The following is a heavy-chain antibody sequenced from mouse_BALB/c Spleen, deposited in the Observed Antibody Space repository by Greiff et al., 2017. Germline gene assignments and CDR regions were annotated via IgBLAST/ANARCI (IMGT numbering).Heavy chain of an antibody. D-gene: IGHD1-2*01. CDR3: AREATTATGFFAY. Sequence: VQLQESGPGLVAPSQSLSITCTVSGFSLTSYGVHWVRQPPGKGLEWLGVIWAGGSTNYNSALMSRLSISKDNSKSQVFLKMNSLQTDDTAMYYCAREATTATGFFAYWGQGTLVTVSA. J-gene: IGHJ3*01. V-gene: IGHV2-9*02. CDR1: GFSLTSYG. CDR2: IWAGGST.